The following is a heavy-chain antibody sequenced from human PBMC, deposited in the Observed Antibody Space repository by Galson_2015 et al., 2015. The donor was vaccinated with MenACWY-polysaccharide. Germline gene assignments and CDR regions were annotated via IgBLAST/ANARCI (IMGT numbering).Heavy chain of an antibody. Sequence: ASGYIFTSYAMNWVRQAPGQGLEWMGWINTNTGNPTYAQGFTGRFVFSLDTSVSTAYLQISSLKAEDTAVYYCARSPPLAYCGGDCQFDYWGQGTLVTVSS. V-gene: IGHV7-4-1*02. CDR2: INTNTGNP. CDR1: GYIFTSYA. CDR3: ARSPPLAYCGGDCQFDY. D-gene: IGHD2-21*02. J-gene: IGHJ4*02.